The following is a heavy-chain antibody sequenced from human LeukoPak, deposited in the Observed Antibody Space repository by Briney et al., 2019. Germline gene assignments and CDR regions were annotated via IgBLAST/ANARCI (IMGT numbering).Heavy chain of an antibody. Sequence: PGGSLRLSCAASRFTFDDYIMHWVRQAPGKGLEWVSLISWDSETTYYAGSVKGRFTTSRDNSKNSLYLQMNSLRSEDTALYYCAKARGLIGGAFDIWGQGTMVTVSS. CDR2: ISWDSETT. CDR1: RFTFDDYI. CDR3: AKARGLIGGAFDI. V-gene: IGHV3-43*01. D-gene: IGHD3-22*01. J-gene: IGHJ3*02.